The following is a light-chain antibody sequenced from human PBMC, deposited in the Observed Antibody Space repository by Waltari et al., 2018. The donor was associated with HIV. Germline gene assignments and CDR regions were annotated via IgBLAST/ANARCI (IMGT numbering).Light chain of an antibody. CDR1: QSVLYTSNNKNY. Sequence: DIVMTQSPDSLVVSLREGATIHCKSSQSVLYTSNNKNYLAWYQQKPGQPPKLLIYWASTRESGVPDRFSGSGSGTDFTLTISSLQAEDVAVYYCQQYYSTPYTFGQGTKLEIK. V-gene: IGKV4-1*01. CDR3: QQYYSTPYT. CDR2: WAS. J-gene: IGKJ2*01.